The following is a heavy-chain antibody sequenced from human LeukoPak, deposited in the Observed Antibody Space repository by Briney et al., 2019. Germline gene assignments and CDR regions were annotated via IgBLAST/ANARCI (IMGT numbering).Heavy chain of an antibody. J-gene: IGHJ4*02. V-gene: IGHV1-18*04. CDR1: GYTFTSYY. D-gene: IGHD3-10*01. CDR3: ARNGRVRRVVKDLFEY. CDR2: VSPYNGNT. Sequence: ASVKVSCKASGYTFTSYYMHWVRQAPGQGLEWMGRVSPYNGNTYYSQRFQGRVTIAKDTSTGTAYLDLRNLRADDTAMYYCARNGRVRRVVKDLFEYWGQGTLVAVSS.